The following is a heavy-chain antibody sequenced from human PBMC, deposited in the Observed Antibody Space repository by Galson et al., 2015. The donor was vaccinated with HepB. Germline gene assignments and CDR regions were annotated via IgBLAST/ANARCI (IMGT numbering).Heavy chain of an antibody. D-gene: IGHD2-21*02. J-gene: IGHJ6*02. CDR3: ARDRHIVVVTARGMDV. Sequence: SETLSLTCAVSGGSISSSNWWSWVRQPPGKGLEWIGEIYHSGSTNYNPSLKSRVTISVDKSKNQFSLKLSSVTAADTAVYYCARDRHIVVVTARGMDVWGQGTTVTVSS. CDR1: GGSISSSNW. V-gene: IGHV4-4*02. CDR2: IYHSGST.